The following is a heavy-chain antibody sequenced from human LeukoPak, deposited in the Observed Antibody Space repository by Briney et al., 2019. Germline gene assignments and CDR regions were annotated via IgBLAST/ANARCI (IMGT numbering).Heavy chain of an antibody. Sequence: PGGSLRLSCAASGFTVSSNYVSWVRQAPGKGLGWVSAISGSGSTTYYADSVKGRFTISRDNSKNTLYLQMSSLRAEDTAVYYCAKVGDYYGSGKYSNFDYWGQGTLVTVSS. V-gene: IGHV3-23*01. CDR2: ISGSGSTT. CDR3: AKVGDYYGSGKYSNFDY. CDR1: GFTVSSNY. D-gene: IGHD3-10*01. J-gene: IGHJ4*02.